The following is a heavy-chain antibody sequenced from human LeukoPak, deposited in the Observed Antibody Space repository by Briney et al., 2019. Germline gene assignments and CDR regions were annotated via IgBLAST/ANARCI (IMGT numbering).Heavy chain of an antibody. Sequence: GGSLRLSCAASGFAFSRHWMSWVRQAPGKGLEWVANIKEDGSQIYYVDSVKGRFSISRDNANNLVYLQMNSLRAEDTAVYYCARDPEGGACDYWGQGTLVTVSS. J-gene: IGHJ4*02. CDR1: GFAFSRHW. CDR3: ARDPEGGACDY. D-gene: IGHD1-26*01. CDR2: IKEDGSQI. V-gene: IGHV3-7*01.